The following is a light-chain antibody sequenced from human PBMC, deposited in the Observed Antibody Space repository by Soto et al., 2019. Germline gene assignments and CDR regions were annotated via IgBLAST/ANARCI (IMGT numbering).Light chain of an antibody. CDR1: QNINKY. J-gene: IGKJ5*01. Sequence: DIDMNQSRSCRSSSVGDRVTITFKASQNINKYLNWYQQKPGRAPKLLIYDAYNLEAGVPSRFTGSGSGTDFTFNTSRLQPEDIAPYYCQQYENLPTFGQGTRLEIK. CDR2: DAY. CDR3: QQYENLPT. V-gene: IGKV1-33*01.